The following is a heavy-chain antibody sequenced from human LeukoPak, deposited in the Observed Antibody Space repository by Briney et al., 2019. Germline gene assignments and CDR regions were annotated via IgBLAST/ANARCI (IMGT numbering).Heavy chain of an antibody. CDR1: GFIFSSYW. CDR2: IKQDGSEK. J-gene: IGHJ4*02. Sequence: GGSLRLSCAASGFIFSSYWMSWVRQAPGKGLEWVANIKQDGSEKYYVDSVKGRFTISRDNAKNSLYLQMNSLRAEDTAVYYCARDGQYCSSTSCYPGGVDYWGQGTLVTVSS. CDR3: ARDGQYCSSTSCYPGGVDY. V-gene: IGHV3-7*01. D-gene: IGHD2-2*01.